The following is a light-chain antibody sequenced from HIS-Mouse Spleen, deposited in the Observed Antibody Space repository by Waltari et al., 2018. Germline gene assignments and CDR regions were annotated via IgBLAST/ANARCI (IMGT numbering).Light chain of an antibody. CDR3: QQRSNWPPLT. CDR2: DAS. V-gene: IGKV3-11*01. CDR1: QSVSSY. Sequence: EIVLTQSPATLSLSPGERATLSCRASQSVSSYLAWYHQNPGQAPRLLIYDASNRATGIPARFSGSGSGIDFTLTISSLEPEDFAVYYCQQRSNWPPLTFGGGTKVEIK. J-gene: IGKJ4*01.